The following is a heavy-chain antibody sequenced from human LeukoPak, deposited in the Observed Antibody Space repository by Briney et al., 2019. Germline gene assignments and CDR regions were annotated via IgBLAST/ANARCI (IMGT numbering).Heavy chain of an antibody. Sequence: GGSLRLSCAASGFTVSSNYMSWVRQASGKGLEWVSVIYSGGSTYYADSVKGRFTISRDNSKNTLYLQMNSLRAEDTAVYYCAASTAMVPFFDYWGQGTLVTVSS. CDR3: AASTAMVPFFDY. J-gene: IGHJ4*02. CDR2: IYSGGST. D-gene: IGHD5-18*01. CDR1: GFTVSSNY. V-gene: IGHV3-53*01.